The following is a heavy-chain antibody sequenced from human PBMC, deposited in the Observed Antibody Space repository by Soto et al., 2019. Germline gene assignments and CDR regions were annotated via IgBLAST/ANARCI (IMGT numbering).Heavy chain of an antibody. CDR1: GHNFPNYW. CDR3: ARRSKSGGGGYFDY. CDR2: KHVGHSDS. Sequence: GESLKISCKDSGHNFPNYWIGWVRQMPGRGLEWMGIKHVGHSDSRYSPSFRGLVTISEDKSVSSAYLQWSSLKASDTAIYYCARRSKSGGGGYFDYWGQGTLVTVSS. V-gene: IGHV5-51*01. D-gene: IGHD2-15*01. J-gene: IGHJ4*02.